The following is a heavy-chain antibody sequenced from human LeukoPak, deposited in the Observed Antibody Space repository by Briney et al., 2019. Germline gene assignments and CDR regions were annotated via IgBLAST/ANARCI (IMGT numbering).Heavy chain of an antibody. J-gene: IGHJ6*02. Sequence: GRSLRLSCAASGFTFYNYGMHWVRQAPGKGLEWVAVMSYDGSNKYYADSVKGRFTISRDNSKNTLYLQMNSLRPEDAAVYYCSKGSAYSDYYYYGMDGWGQGTTVTVSS. CDR1: GFTFYNYG. CDR2: MSYDGSNK. CDR3: SKGSAYSDYYYYGMDG. V-gene: IGHV3-30*18. D-gene: IGHD4-11*01.